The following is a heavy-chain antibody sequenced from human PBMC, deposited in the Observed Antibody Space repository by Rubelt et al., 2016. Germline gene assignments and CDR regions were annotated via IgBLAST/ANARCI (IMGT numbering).Heavy chain of an antibody. CDR1: GGSISPNY. CDR2: IFFNGNS. J-gene: IGHJ4*02. D-gene: IGHD6-6*01. CDR3: ARGLTVASISALDD. V-gene: IGHV4-59*08. Sequence: QVQLQESGPGLVKPSETLSLTCTVSGGSISPNYWSWIRQSPGKGLEWIGYIFFNGNSNYNPSLKSRATIPVDTSTYQVSLKPNSVTAADPAVYYFARGLTVASISALDDWGQGTLVTVSS.